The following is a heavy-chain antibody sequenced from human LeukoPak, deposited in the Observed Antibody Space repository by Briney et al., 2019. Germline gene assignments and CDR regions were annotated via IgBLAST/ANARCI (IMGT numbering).Heavy chain of an antibody. V-gene: IGHV3-15*01. CDR3: ARDLMVRGVKPIDV. Sequence: PGGSLRLSCAASGFTFSNAWMSWVRRAPGKGLERVGRIKSKTDGGTTDYAAPVKGRFTISRDDSKNTLYLQMNSLKTEDTAVYYCARDLMVRGVKPIDVWGKGTTLTVSS. D-gene: IGHD3-10*01. CDR2: IKSKTDGGTT. CDR1: GFTFSNAW. J-gene: IGHJ6*03.